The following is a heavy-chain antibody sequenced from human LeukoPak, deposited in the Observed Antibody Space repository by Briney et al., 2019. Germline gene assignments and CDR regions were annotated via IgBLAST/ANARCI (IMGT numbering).Heavy chain of an antibody. V-gene: IGHV1-46*01. Sequence: ASVKVSCKASGYTFINYYMHWVRQAPGQGLEWMGIINPSAGSTTYAQNFQGRVTMTRDTSTNTVYMELNSLRSDDTAVYYCARRRDSNWFDPWGQGTLVTVSS. CDR3: ARRRDSNWFDP. D-gene: IGHD1-14*01. CDR2: INPSAGST. J-gene: IGHJ5*02. CDR1: GYTFINYY.